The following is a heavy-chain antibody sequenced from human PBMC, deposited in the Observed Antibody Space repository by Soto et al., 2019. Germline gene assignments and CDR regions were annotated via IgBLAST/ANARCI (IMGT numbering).Heavy chain of an antibody. CDR1: GLEVSYNY. CDR3: ARDKTKGAGWFDP. J-gene: IGHJ5*02. CDR2: LYNSETT. V-gene: IGHV3-53*01. Sequence: GGSLRLSCAASGLEVSYNYMNWVRQAPGKGLEWVSVLYNSETTYYAESVKGRFTISRDTVKNTVYLERNNLRVDDTAVYYCARDKTKGAGWFDPWGRGTLVTVSS.